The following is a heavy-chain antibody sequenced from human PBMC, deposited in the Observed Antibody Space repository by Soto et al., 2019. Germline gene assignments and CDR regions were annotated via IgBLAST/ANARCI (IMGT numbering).Heavy chain of an antibody. CDR3: ARDYVALVPGDQGAFDI. CDR2: INPNSGGT. D-gene: IGHD2-8*02. J-gene: IGHJ3*02. CDR1: GYTFTGYY. Sequence: GASVKVSCKASGYTFTGYYMHWVRQAPGQGLERKGWINPNSGGTNYAQKIQGWVTMTRDTSISTAYKELSRLRSDDTAVYYCARDYVALVPGDQGAFDIWGQGTMVTVSS. V-gene: IGHV1-2*04.